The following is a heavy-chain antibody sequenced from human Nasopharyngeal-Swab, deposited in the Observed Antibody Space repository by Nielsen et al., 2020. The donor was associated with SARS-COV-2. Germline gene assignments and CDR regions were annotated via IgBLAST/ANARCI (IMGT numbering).Heavy chain of an antibody. CDR3: ASGPIVATSNIHFDY. D-gene: IGHD5-12*01. Sequence: GESLKISCAASGFTFSSYSMNWVRQAPGKGLEWVSSISSSSSYIYYADSVKGRFTISRDNAKNSLYLQMNSLRAEDTAVYYCASGPIVATSNIHFDYWGQGTLVTVSS. CDR2: ISSSSSYI. CDR1: GFTFSSYS. V-gene: IGHV3-21*04. J-gene: IGHJ4*02.